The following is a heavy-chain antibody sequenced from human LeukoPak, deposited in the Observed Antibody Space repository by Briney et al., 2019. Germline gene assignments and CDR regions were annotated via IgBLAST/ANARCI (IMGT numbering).Heavy chain of an antibody. D-gene: IGHD3-22*01. CDR1: GGSISSVSYY. Sequence: SETLSLTCTVSGGSISSVSYYWGWIRQPPGKGPEWIGNIYYSGSTYYNPSLKSRVTISVDTSKNQFSLKLTSVTAADTAVYYCARLSHYSDSSGYYLGSYYFDYWGQGTPVTVSS. CDR2: IYYSGST. V-gene: IGHV4-39*01. J-gene: IGHJ4*02. CDR3: ARLSHYSDSSGYYLGSYYFDY.